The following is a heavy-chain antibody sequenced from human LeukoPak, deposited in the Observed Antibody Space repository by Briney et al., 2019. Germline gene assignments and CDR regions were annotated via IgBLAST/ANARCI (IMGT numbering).Heavy chain of an antibody. CDR1: GYTFTSYY. D-gene: IGHD3-22*01. Sequence: GASVKVSCQASGYTFTSYYIHWVRQAPGQGLDGMGIIHPSGSSTIYAQKFQGKLTMTRDRSTSKVYMELRSLRSEDTAVYYCARGFYDSSGSSQYDYWGQGTLVTVSS. J-gene: IGHJ4*02. V-gene: IGHV1-46*01. CDR2: IHPSGSST. CDR3: ARGFYDSSGSSQYDY.